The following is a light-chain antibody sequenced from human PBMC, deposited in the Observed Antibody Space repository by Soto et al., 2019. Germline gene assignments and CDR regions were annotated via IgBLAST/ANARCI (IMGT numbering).Light chain of an antibody. Sequence: SVLPKPPSASVTPGQRVTISCSRSSSNIGSNYVYWYQQLPGTAPKLLIYRNNQRPSGVPDRFSGSKSGTSASLAISGLRSEDEADYYCAAWDDSLSGRGVFGTGTKVTV. CDR2: RNN. CDR3: AAWDDSLSGRGV. CDR1: SSNIGSNY. V-gene: IGLV1-47*01. J-gene: IGLJ1*01.